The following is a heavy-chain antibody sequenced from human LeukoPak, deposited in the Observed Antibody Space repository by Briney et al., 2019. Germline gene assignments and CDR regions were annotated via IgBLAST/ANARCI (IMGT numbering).Heavy chain of an antibody. V-gene: IGHV1-69*06. CDR2: IIPIFGTA. CDR1: GGTFSSYA. J-gene: IGHJ4*02. Sequence: SVNVSCKASGGTFSSYAISWVRQAPGQGLEWMGGIIPIFGTANYAQKFQGRVTITADKSTSTAYMELSSLRSEDTAVYYCGLLRYFDWFPRANFDYWGQGTLVTVSS. D-gene: IGHD3-9*01. CDR3: GLLRYFDWFPRANFDY.